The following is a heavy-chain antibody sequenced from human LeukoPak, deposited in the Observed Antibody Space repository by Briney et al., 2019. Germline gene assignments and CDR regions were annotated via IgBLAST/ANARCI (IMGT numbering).Heavy chain of an antibody. V-gene: IGHV3-30-3*01. Sequence: GGSLRLSCAASGFTFSSYAMHWVRRAPGKGLEWVAVISYDGSNKYYADSVKGRFTISRDNSKNTLYLQMNSLRAEDTAVYYCARDAFYDFWSGYSNYFDYWGQGTLVTVSS. CDR1: GFTFSSYA. D-gene: IGHD3-3*01. J-gene: IGHJ4*02. CDR3: ARDAFYDFWSGYSNYFDY. CDR2: ISYDGSNK.